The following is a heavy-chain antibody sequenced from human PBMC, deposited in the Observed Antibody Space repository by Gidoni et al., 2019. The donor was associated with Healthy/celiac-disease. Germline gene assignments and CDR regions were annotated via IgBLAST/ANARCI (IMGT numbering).Heavy chain of an antibody. J-gene: IGHJ4*02. CDR2: ISSSSSYI. CDR3: ARDRRGSHWEGYYFDY. Sequence: EVQLVESGGGLVKPGGSLRLSCAASGLPFSTYSMNWVRQAPGKGLEWVSSISSSSSYIYYADSVKGRFTISRDNAKNSLYLQMNSLRAEDTAVYYCARDRRGSHWEGYYFDYWGQGTLVTVSS. V-gene: IGHV3-21*01. D-gene: IGHD1-26*01. CDR1: GLPFSTYS.